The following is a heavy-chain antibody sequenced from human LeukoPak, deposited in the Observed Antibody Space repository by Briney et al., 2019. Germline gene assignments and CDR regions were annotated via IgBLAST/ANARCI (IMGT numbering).Heavy chain of an antibody. CDR2: IIPILGIA. CDR1: GGTFSSYA. D-gene: IGHD2-2*01. Sequence: GSSVKVSCKASGGTFSSYAISWVRQAPGQGLEWMGRIIPILGIANYAQKFQGRVTITADKSTSTAYMELSSLRSEDTAVYYCARAKDIVVVPAAPLFDYWGQGTLVTVSS. CDR3: ARAKDIVVVPAAPLFDY. V-gene: IGHV1-69*04. J-gene: IGHJ4*02.